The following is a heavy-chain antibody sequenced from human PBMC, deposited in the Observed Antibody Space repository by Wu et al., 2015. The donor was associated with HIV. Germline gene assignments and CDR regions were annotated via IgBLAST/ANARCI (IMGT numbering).Heavy chain of an antibody. Sequence: QVQLVQSGAEVKKPGSSVKVSCKASGGTFSSNGITWVRQAPGQGLEWMGRIIPVFGTANYAQKFQGRVTITADESTSIAYMELSSLRSEDTAVYYCARDRYYYDSSGFGDAFDFWGQGTTVTVPS. V-gene: IGHV1-69*18. J-gene: IGHJ3*01. D-gene: IGHD3-22*01. CDR1: GGTFSSNG. CDR2: IIPVFGTA. CDR3: ARDRYYYDSSGFGDAFDF.